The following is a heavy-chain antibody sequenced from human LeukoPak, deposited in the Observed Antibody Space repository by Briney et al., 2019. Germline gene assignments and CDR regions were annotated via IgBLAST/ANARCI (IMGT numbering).Heavy chain of an antibody. CDR1: GFTFSSYA. Sequence: GGSLRLSCAASGFTFSSYAMSWVRQAPGKGLEWVSAISGSGGSTYYADSVTGRFTISRDDSKNTLYLKMNSLRAEDTAVYYCAKDPGYSYGSNWFDPWGQGTLVTVSS. CDR2: ISGSGGST. D-gene: IGHD5-18*01. CDR3: AKDPGYSYGSNWFDP. V-gene: IGHV3-23*01. J-gene: IGHJ5*02.